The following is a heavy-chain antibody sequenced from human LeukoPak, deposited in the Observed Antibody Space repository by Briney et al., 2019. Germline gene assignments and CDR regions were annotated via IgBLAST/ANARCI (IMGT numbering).Heavy chain of an antibody. CDR1: GLTFSCYG. J-gene: IGHJ6*04. CDR2: ISSSGSTI. D-gene: IGHD3-10*02. CDR3: AELGITMIGGV. V-gene: IGHV3-48*04. Sequence: GGSLRLSCAASGLTFSCYGMSWVRQAPGKGLEWVSYISSSGSTIYYADSVKGRFTISRDNAKNSLYLQMNSLRAEDTAVYYCAELGITMIGGVWGKGTTVTISS.